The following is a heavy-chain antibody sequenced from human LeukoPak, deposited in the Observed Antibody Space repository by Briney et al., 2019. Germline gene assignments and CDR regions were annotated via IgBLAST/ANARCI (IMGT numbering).Heavy chain of an antibody. D-gene: IGHD2-21*02. Sequence: GGSLRLSCVASGFTFSSYWMSWVGQAPGKGLDWVANIKQDGSEKYYVDSVKGRVTISRDNAENSLYLQMDSLTAEDTAIYYCARALGVMTATHFDYWGQGTLVTVSS. CDR2: IKQDGSEK. J-gene: IGHJ4*02. V-gene: IGHV3-7*01. CDR1: GFTFSSYW. CDR3: ARALGVMTATHFDY.